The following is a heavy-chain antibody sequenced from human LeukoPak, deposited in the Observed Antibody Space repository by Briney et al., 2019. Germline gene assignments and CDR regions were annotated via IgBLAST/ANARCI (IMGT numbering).Heavy chain of an antibody. J-gene: IGHJ3*02. CDR2: ISSSSSYI. CDR3: ARAEYDSSGYYYDLENAFDI. Sequence: GGSLRLSCAASGFTFSSYSMNWVRQAPGKGLEWVSSISSSSSYIYYADSVKGRFTISRDNAKNSLYLQMNSLRAEDTAVYYCARAEYDSSGYYYDLENAFDIWGQGTMVTVFS. D-gene: IGHD3-22*01. V-gene: IGHV3-21*01. CDR1: GFTFSSYS.